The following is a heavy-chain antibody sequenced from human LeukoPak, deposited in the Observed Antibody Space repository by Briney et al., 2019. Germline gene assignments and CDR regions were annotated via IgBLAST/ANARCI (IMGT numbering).Heavy chain of an antibody. V-gene: IGHV1-2*02. J-gene: IGHJ4*02. CDR2: INPNSGGT. Sequence: GASVNVSCKASGYSFTGYYMHWVRQAPGQGLDWMGWINPNSGGTNYAQKFQGRVTMTRDTSISTAYMELSRLRSDDTAVYYCARPPDRYGDYLDYWGQGTLVTVSS. CDR3: ARPPDRYGDYLDY. CDR1: GYSFTGYY. D-gene: IGHD3-16*02.